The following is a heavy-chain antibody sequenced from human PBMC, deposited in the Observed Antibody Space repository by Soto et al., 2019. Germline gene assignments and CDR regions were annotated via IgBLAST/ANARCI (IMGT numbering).Heavy chain of an antibody. J-gene: IGHJ4*02. Sequence: ASVKVSCKASGYTFTSYAMHWVRQAPGQRLEWMGWINGGNGNTKYSQKFQGRVTITSDTSASTAYIELSSLRSEDTAVYYCARDPIYGDPPFDYWGQGTLVTVSS. CDR1: GYTFTSYA. CDR3: ARDPIYGDPPFDY. D-gene: IGHD4-17*01. CDR2: INGGNGNT. V-gene: IGHV1-3*01.